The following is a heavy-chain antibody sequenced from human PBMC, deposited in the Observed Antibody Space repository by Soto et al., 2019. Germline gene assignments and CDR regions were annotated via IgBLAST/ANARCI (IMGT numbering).Heavy chain of an antibody. Sequence: QLQLQESGPGLVKPSETLSLTCTVSGGSISSSSYYWGWIRQPPGKGLEWIGSIYYSGSTYYNPSLKSRVTISVDTSKNQFSLKLSSVTAADTAVYYCARHGNNWNHHYDYYYMDVWGKGTTVTVSS. V-gene: IGHV4-39*01. CDR2: IYYSGST. CDR3: ARHGNNWNHHYDYYYMDV. CDR1: GGSISSSSYY. D-gene: IGHD1-20*01. J-gene: IGHJ6*03.